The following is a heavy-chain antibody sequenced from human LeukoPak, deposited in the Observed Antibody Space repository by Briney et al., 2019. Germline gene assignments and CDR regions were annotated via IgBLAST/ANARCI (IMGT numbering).Heavy chain of an antibody. CDR2: IYSGGST. J-gene: IGHJ4*02. CDR3: ARDSPYYYGSGSLDY. Sequence: GGSLRLSCAASGFTVSSNYMSWVRQAPGKGLEWVSVIYSGGSTYYADSVKGRFTISRDNSKNTLYLQMNSLRAEDTAVYYCARDSPYYYGSGSLDYWGQGTLVTVSS. CDR1: GFTVSSNY. V-gene: IGHV3-53*01. D-gene: IGHD3-10*01.